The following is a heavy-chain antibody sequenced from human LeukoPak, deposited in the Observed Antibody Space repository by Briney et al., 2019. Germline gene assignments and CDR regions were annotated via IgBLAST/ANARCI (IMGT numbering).Heavy chain of an antibody. CDR2: ISYDGSNK. D-gene: IGHD3-10*01. V-gene: IGHV3-30-3*01. J-gene: IGHJ6*02. CDR3: ARGALSRITPWYYYGMDV. CDR1: GFTFSTYA. Sequence: GGSLRLSCAASGFTFSTYAMHWVRQAPGKGLEWVAIISYDGSNKYYEESVKGRFTISRDNSKNTLYLQMNSLRAEDTAVFYCARGALSRITPWYYYGMDVWGQGTTVTVSS.